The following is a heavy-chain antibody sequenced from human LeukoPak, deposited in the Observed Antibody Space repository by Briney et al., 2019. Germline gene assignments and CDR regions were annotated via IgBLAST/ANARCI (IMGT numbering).Heavy chain of an antibody. Sequence: RPSETLSLTCTVSGGSISTSNYYWGWIRQPPGKGLEWIGNIFYSGSTYYSPFLRSRVTISLDTSRNQFSLKLNSVTAADTAVYYCAKIVDYDSSGYYSGGDAFDIWGQGTMVTVSS. CDR2: IFYSGST. CDR3: AKIVDYDSSGYYSGGDAFDI. V-gene: IGHV4-39*07. CDR1: GGSISTSNYY. D-gene: IGHD3-22*01. J-gene: IGHJ3*02.